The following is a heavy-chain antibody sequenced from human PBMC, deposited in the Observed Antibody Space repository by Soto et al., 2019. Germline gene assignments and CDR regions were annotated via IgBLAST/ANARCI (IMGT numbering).Heavy chain of an antibody. V-gene: IGHV1-69*13. CDR3: ARALDYYGSGSYARFDP. CDR1: GGPFSSYA. Sequence: SVKVCCKASGGPFSSYAISWVRQAPGQGLEWMGGIIPIFGTANYAQKFQGRVTITADESTSTAYMELRSLRSEDTAVYYCARALDYYGSGSYARFDPWGQGTMVTVSS. J-gene: IGHJ5*02. CDR2: IIPIFGTA. D-gene: IGHD3-10*01.